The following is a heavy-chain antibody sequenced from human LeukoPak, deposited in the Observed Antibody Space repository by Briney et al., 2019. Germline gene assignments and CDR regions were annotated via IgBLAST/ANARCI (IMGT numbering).Heavy chain of an antibody. D-gene: IGHD3-22*01. V-gene: IGHV4-59*12. Sequence: PSETLSLTCTVSGGSISSYYWSWIRQPPGKGLEWIGYIYYSGSTNYNPSPKSRVTISVDTSKNQFSLKLSSVTAADTAVYYCARVRDLYYYDSSGYYAGFDYWGQGTLVTVSS. CDR2: IYYSGST. J-gene: IGHJ4*02. CDR3: ARVRDLYYYDSSGYYAGFDY. CDR1: GGSISSYY.